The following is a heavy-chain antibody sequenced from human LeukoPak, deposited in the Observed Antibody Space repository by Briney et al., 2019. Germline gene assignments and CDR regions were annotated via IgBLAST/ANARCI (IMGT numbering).Heavy chain of an antibody. CDR2: ISYSGST. CDR3: ARDMYYYGSGSYRFDY. J-gene: IGHJ4*02. CDR1: GGSISSYY. D-gene: IGHD3-10*01. V-gene: IGHV4-59*12. Sequence: SETLSLTCTVSGGSISSYYWSWIRQPPGKGLEWIGSISYSGSTYYKSSLKSRVTISVDTSKNQFSLKLTSVTAADTAVYYCARDMYYYGSGSYRFDYWGQGTLVTVSS.